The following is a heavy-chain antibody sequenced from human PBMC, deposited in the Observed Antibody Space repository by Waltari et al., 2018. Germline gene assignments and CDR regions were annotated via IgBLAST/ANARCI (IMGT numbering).Heavy chain of an antibody. CDR1: GDSISPYNYY. CDR2: IYYRGNT. D-gene: IGHD3-3*01. J-gene: IGHJ4*01. Sequence: QLQLLLSGPTLVKTSETLSLTCTVSGDSISPYNYYWGWIRQTPGKGLEWIGNIYYRGNTYYNPSLKSRVTISIDTSKSQFFLELRSVTAADAGVYFCARLYEFPTYFDFWGHGSLVTVSS. V-gene: IGHV4-39*01. CDR3: ARLYEFPTYFDF.